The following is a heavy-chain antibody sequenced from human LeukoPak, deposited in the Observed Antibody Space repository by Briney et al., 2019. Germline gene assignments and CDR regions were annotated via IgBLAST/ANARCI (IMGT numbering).Heavy chain of an antibody. D-gene: IGHD6-13*01. CDR2: IKQDGSEK. CDR3: ARRGTSSSWAHFDY. J-gene: IGHJ4*02. CDR1: GFTFSSYL. Sequence: GGSLRLSCAASGFTFSSYLMTWVRQAPGKRLEWVAKIKQDGSEKYYEDSVKGRFTISRDNAKNSLYLQMNSLGAEDTAVYYCARRGTSSSWAHFDYWGQGTLVTVSS. V-gene: IGHV3-7*05.